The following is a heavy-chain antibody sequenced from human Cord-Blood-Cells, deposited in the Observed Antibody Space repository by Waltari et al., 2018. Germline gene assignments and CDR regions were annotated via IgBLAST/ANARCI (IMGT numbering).Heavy chain of an antibody. D-gene: IGHD6-13*01. V-gene: IGHV1-2*02. CDR2: INPNSGGT. Sequence: QVQLVQSGAEVKKPGASVTVSCKASGDTCAGYYTHWGRQAPGQGLEWMGWINPNSGGTNYAQKFQGRVTMTRDTSISTAYMELSRLRSDDTAVYYCARVQAAAGRRFAFDIWGQGTMVTVSS. J-gene: IGHJ3*02. CDR3: ARVQAAAGRRFAFDI. CDR1: GDTCAGYY.